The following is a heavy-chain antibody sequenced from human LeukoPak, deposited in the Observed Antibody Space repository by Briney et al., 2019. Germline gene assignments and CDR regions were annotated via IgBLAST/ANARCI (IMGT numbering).Heavy chain of an antibody. CDR1: GGSISSSSYY. Sequence: SETLSLTCTVSGGSISSSSYYWGWIRQPPGKGLEGIGSIYDSGSTYYNPSLESRVTISVDASKNQFSLKLSSVTAADAAVYYCARGYGDYGPVYFDYWGQGTLVTVSS. V-gene: IGHV4-39*01. D-gene: IGHD4-17*01. J-gene: IGHJ4*02. CDR3: ARGYGDYGPVYFDY. CDR2: IYDSGST.